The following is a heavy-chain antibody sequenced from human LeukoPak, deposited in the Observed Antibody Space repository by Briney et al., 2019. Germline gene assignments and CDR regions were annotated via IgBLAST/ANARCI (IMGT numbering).Heavy chain of an antibody. D-gene: IGHD1-1*01. V-gene: IGHV3-23*01. CDR1: GFVFSTYA. CDR3: AKVKALDAVASYFDY. Sequence: PGGSLILSCAASGFVFSTYAMGWVRQAPGKGLEWVSAISSSGDNTYYADSVKGQFTISRDNSKNTLDLQMNSLRAEDTAMYHCAKVKALDAVASYFDYWGQGTLVTVSS. J-gene: IGHJ4*03. CDR2: ISSSGDNT.